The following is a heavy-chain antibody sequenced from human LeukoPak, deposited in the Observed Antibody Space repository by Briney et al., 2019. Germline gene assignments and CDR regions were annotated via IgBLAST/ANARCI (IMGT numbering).Heavy chain of an antibody. D-gene: IGHD4-17*01. V-gene: IGHV4-4*07. CDR2: IYTSGST. J-gene: IGHJ4*02. CDR3: ARDLATVTPWYFDY. Sequence: PSETLSLTCTVSGGSISSYYWSWIRQPAGKGLEWIGRIYTSGSTNYNPSLKSRVTMSVDTSKNQFSLKLSSVTAADTAVYYCARDLATVTPWYFDYWGQGTLVTVSS. CDR1: GGSISSYY.